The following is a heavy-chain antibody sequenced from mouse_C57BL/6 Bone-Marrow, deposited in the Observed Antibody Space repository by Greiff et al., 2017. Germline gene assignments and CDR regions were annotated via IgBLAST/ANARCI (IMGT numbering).Heavy chain of an antibody. CDR3: ARDYYGRVAHWFDY. J-gene: IGHJ2*01. Sequence: QVQLKQPGAELVRPGTSVKLSCKASGYTFTSYWMHWVKQRPGQGLEWIGVIDPSDSYTNYNQKFKGKATLTVDTSSSTAYMQLSSLTSEDSAVYYCARDYYGRVAHWFDYWGQGTTLTVSS. CDR1: GYTFTSYW. V-gene: IGHV1-59*01. D-gene: IGHD1-1*01. CDR2: IDPSDSYT.